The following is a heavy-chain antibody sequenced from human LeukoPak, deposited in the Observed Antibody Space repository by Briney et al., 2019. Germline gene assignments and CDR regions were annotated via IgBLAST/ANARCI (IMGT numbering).Heavy chain of an antibody. D-gene: IGHD1-26*01. Sequence: GASVKVSCKASGYTFTSYGISWVRQAPGQGLEWMGWISAYNGNTNYAQKDQGRVTMTTHTSTSTAYMELRSLRSDDTAVYYCARAPDVATTDYWGQGTLVTVSS. CDR2: ISAYNGNT. CDR3: ARAPDVATTDY. CDR1: GYTFTSYG. V-gene: IGHV1-18*01. J-gene: IGHJ4*02.